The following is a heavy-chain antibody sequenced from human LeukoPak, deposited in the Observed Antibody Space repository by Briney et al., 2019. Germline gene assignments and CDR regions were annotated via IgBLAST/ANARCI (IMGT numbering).Heavy chain of an antibody. D-gene: IGHD1-14*01. CDR1: GGTFSSYA. J-gene: IGHJ5*02. Sequence: ASVKVSCKASGGTFSSYAISWVRQAPGQGLEWRGGIIPIFGTANYAQKFQGRVTITADESTSTAYMELSSLRSEDTAVYYCAREPTITSQNTNENWFDPWGQGTLVTVSS. V-gene: IGHV1-69*13. CDR2: IIPIFGTA. CDR3: AREPTITSQNTNENWFDP.